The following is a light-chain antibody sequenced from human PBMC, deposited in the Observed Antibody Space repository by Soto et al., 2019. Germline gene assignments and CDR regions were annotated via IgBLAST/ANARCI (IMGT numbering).Light chain of an antibody. J-gene: IGLJ3*02. CDR3: AAWDDSLSGWV. CDR1: SSNIGSNY. CDR2: SNN. V-gene: IGLV1-47*02. Sequence: HSLLTQTASDSGTPGQRFTISCSGSSSNIGSNYVYWYQQLPGTAPKLLIYSNNQRPSGVPDRFSGSKSGTSASLAISGLRSEDEADYYCAAWDDSLSGWVFGGGTKVTVL.